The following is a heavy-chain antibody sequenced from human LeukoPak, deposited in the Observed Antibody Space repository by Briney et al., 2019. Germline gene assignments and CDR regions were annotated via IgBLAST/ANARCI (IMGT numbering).Heavy chain of an antibody. Sequence: SETLSLTCTVSGGAISSSSYYWSWIRQPPGKGLEWIGYIYCSGSTNYNPSLKSRVTISVDTSKNQFSLKLSSVTAADTAVYYCARSRATIVPLWGYWGQGTLVTVSS. CDR2: IYCSGST. D-gene: IGHD2-2*01. CDR3: ARSRATIVPLWGY. V-gene: IGHV4-61*05. J-gene: IGHJ4*02. CDR1: GGAISSSSYY.